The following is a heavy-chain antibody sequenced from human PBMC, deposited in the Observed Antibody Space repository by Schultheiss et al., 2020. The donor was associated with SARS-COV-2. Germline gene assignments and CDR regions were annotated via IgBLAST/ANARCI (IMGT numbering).Heavy chain of an antibody. CDR1: GFAFSSYS. V-gene: IGHV3-21*01. D-gene: IGHD6-19*01. CDR3: ARDLGRSGWYGFDY. Sequence: GGSLRLSSAASGFAFSSYSMNWVRQAPGKGLEWVSSISSSSSYIYYADSVKGRFTISRDNAKNSLYLQMNSLRAEDTAVYYCARDLGRSGWYGFDYWGQGTLVTVSS. CDR2: ISSSSSYI. J-gene: IGHJ4*02.